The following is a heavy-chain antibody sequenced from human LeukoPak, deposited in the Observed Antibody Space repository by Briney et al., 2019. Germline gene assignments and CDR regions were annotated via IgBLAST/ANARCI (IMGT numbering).Heavy chain of an antibody. J-gene: IGHJ2*01. Sequence: PGGSLRLSCAASGFTFTTYWMSWVRQAPGQGLEWVASIEQDGSEKYYVDSVKGQFSISRDNAKNSLYLQMNGLRAEDTAVYYCARGSSASWHLYFDLWGRGTLVTVSS. CDR1: GFTFTTYW. V-gene: IGHV3-7*04. D-gene: IGHD3-10*01. CDR2: IEQDGSEK. CDR3: ARGSSASWHLYFDL.